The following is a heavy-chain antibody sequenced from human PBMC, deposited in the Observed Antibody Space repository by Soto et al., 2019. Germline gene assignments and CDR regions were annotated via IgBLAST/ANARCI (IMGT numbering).Heavy chain of an antibody. D-gene: IGHD5-12*01. CDR1: GFTFSNYA. CDR3: AKTTYSRGYDQNFDY. Sequence: GGSLRLSCAASGFTFSNYAFSWVRQAPGKGLEWVSAIGNSGTTTYYADSVKGRFTISRDNSKNTLYLQMNSLRAEDTAVYYCAKTTYSRGYDQNFDYWGQGTLVTVSS. CDR2: IGNSGTTT. V-gene: IGHV3-23*01. J-gene: IGHJ4*02.